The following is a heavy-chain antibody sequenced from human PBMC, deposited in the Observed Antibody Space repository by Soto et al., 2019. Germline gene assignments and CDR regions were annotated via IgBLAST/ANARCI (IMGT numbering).Heavy chain of an antibody. J-gene: IGHJ5*02. V-gene: IGHV4-59*01. CDR2: IYYSGST. CDR3: ARGHVAARLWWFDP. CDR1: GGSISSYY. D-gene: IGHD6-6*01. Sequence: TSETLSLTCTVSGGSISSYYWSWIRQPPGKGLEWIGYIYYSGSTNYNPSLKSRVTISVDTSKNQFSLKLSSVTAADTAVYYCARGHVAARLWWFDPWGQGTLVTVS.